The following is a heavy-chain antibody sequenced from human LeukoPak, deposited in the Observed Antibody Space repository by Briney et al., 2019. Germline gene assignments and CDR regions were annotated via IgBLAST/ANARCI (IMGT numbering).Heavy chain of an antibody. V-gene: IGHV3-48*01. CDR2: ISSSSRTI. D-gene: IGHD6-13*01. CDR1: GFTFSSYS. CDR3: ASGYSMDY. Sequence: GGSLRLSCAASGFTFSSYSMNWVRQAPGKGLEWVSYISSSSRTIYYADSVKGRFTISRDNAKNSLYLQMNSLRAEDTAVYYCASGYSMDYWGQGTLVTVSS. J-gene: IGHJ4*02.